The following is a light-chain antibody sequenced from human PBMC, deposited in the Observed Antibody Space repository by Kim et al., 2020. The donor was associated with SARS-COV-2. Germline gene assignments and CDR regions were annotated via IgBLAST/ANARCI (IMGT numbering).Light chain of an antibody. CDR1: NIGVKN. CDR3: QVWDSNNWV. CDR2: RDR. Sequence: SYELTQPLSVSVALGQTATITCGGDNIGVKNVHWYQQRPGQAPVLVIFRDRNRPSGIPERFSGSNSGNTATLTISRAQAGDEADYYCQVWDSNNWVFGGGTQLTVL. V-gene: IGLV3-9*01. J-gene: IGLJ3*02.